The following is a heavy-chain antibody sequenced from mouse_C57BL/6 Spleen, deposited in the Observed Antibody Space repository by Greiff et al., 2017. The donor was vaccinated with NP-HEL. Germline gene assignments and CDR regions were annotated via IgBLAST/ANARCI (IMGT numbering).Heavy chain of an antibody. CDR2: INYDGSST. CDR3: ARDYYGNWYFDV. J-gene: IGHJ1*03. CDR1: GFTFSDYY. D-gene: IGHD1-1*01. V-gene: IGHV5-16*01. Sequence: EVKLMESEGGLVQPGSSMKLSCTASGFTFSDYYMAWVRQVPEKGLEWVANINYDGSSTYYLDSLKSRFIISRDNAKNILYLQISSLKSEDTATYYCARDYYGNWYFDVWGTGTTVTVSS.